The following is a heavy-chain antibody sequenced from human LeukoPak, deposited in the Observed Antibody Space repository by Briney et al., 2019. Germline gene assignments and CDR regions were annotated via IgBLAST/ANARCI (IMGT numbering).Heavy chain of an antibody. J-gene: IGHJ5*02. CDR2: ISYDGSQK. V-gene: IGHV3-30*04. Sequence: PGGSLRLSCAASGFTFSSHAIHWVRQAPGKGLEWVAVISYDGSQKNYADSVKGRFTISRDNSKNTLYLQMNSLRAEDTAVYYCARGPEKNWFDPWGQGTLVTVSS. D-gene: IGHD1-14*01. CDR1: GFTFSSHA. CDR3: ARGPEKNWFDP.